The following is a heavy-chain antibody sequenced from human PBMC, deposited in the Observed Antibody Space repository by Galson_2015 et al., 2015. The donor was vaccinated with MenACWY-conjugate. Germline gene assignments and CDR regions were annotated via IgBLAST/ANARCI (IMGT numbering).Heavy chain of an antibody. V-gene: IGHV3-7*01. J-gene: IGHJ3*01. Sequence: SLRLSCAASGFTFNTHWMGWVRQAPGAGLQWVANIKHGGSGTYYVDPVKGRFTISRDNARNSLYLHMNNLRAEDTAVYYCTRAKEQWLSKTFDVWGQGTMVTVSS. D-gene: IGHD6-19*01. CDR1: GFTFNTHW. CDR3: TRAKEQWLSKTFDV. CDR2: IKHGGSGT.